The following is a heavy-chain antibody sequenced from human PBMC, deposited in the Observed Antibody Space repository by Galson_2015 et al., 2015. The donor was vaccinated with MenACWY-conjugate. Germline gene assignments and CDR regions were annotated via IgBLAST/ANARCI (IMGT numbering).Heavy chain of an antibody. J-gene: IGHJ4*02. V-gene: IGHV3-74*01. CDR3: AKTRGASFYFDS. CDR1: GCMVGSSC. D-gene: IGHD1-26*01. CDR2: IRRGRSST. Sequence: SIACEAAGCMVGSSCMHWVRQAPVNRLVWVSWIRRGRSSTTYADSVQDRVTISRDNATNTLCLQMNSLRPEDTAVFYCAKTRGASFYFDSWGQGTLVTVSS.